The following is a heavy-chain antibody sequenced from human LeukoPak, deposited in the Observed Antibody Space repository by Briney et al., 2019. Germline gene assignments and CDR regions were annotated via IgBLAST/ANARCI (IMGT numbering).Heavy chain of an antibody. V-gene: IGHV4-30-4*01. CDR2: IYYSGST. Sequence: SETLSLTCSVSGGSISSGDYYWSWIRQPPGKGLGWIGYIYYSGSTYYNPSLKSRVTISVDTSKNQFSLKLSSVTAADTAVYYCARETITMVRGVMWAFDIWGQGTMVTVSS. CDR1: GGSISSGDYY. CDR3: ARETITMVRGVMWAFDI. D-gene: IGHD3-10*01. J-gene: IGHJ3*02.